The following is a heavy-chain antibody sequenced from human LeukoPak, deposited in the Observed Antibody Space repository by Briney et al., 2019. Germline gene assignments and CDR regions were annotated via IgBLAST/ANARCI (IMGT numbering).Heavy chain of an antibody. Sequence: GGSLRLSCAGSGFSFSSYWMTWVRHLPGKGPEWVANIRQDESERYFADSVKGRFTISRDNAKKSVYLHMSSLSAEDTALYYCARLSAYYYGSYFYYYMDVWGKGTTVTVSS. D-gene: IGHD3-10*01. J-gene: IGHJ6*03. CDR3: ARLSAYYYGSYFYYYMDV. V-gene: IGHV3-7*01. CDR2: IRQDESER. CDR1: GFSFSSYW.